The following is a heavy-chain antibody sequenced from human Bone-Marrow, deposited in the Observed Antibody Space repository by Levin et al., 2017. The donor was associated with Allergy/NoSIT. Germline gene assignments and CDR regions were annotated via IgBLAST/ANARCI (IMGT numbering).Heavy chain of an antibody. D-gene: IGHD2-8*01. J-gene: IGHJ3*02. CDR3: AREMAETAADTFDM. CDR1: GFTFSFYA. V-gene: IGHV1-18*01. CDR2: ISPYNGDT. Sequence: ASVKVSCKTSGFTFSFYAFTWVRQAPGQGLEWVGWISPYNGDTKYVQKLQDRITMTTDTSTSTVYMELRSLRSDDTAVYYCAREMAETAADTFDMWGQGTLVTVSS.